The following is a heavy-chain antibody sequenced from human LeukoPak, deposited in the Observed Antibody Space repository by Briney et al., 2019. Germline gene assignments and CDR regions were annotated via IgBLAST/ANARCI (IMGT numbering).Heavy chain of an antibody. J-gene: IGHJ4*02. CDR3: VKETNSGWYDY. Sequence: GGSLRLSCAASGFAFSIHVMDWVRQAPGGGLELVSGINGRGDSRHYADSVRGRFTISRDNSKNTLQLQMNSLRVEDTAVYYCVKETNSGWYDYWGQGKMVSVSS. CDR2: INGRGDSR. V-gene: IGHV3-23*01. CDR1: GFAFSIHV. D-gene: IGHD6-19*01.